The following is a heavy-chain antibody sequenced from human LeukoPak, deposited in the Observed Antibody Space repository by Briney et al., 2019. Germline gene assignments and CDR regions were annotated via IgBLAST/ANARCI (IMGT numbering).Heavy chain of an antibody. J-gene: IGHJ6*03. CDR2: IIPIFGTA. CDR1: GGTFSSYA. Sequence: ASVKVSCKASGGTFSSYAISWVRQAPGQGLEWMGGIIPIFGTANYAQKFQGRVTITADKSTSTAYMELSRLRSDDTAVYYCAREGTMIVVDLPYYYMDVWGKGTTVTISS. CDR3: AREGTMIVVDLPYYYMDV. V-gene: IGHV1-69*06. D-gene: IGHD3-22*01.